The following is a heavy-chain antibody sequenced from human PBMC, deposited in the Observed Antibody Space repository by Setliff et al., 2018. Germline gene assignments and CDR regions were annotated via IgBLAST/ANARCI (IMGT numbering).Heavy chain of an antibody. CDR1: GGSISNSTFY. V-gene: IGHV4-39*01. D-gene: IGHD1-1*01. CDR3: ARTGTYRYFDS. J-gene: IGHJ4*02. Sequence: PSETLSLTCTVSGGSISNSTFYWGWIRQPPGKGLEWIGSINYYGSIFDDGTTYSTYYNTSLESRLTISVDTSKNQFSLKLRSVTAADTAVYYCARTGTYRYFDSWGQGTLVTVSS. CDR2: INYYGSIFDDGTTYST.